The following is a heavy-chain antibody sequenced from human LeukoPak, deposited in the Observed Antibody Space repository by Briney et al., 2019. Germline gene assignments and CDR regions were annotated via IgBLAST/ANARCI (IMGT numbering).Heavy chain of an antibody. CDR1: GGTFSKYG. Sequence: SVKVSGKASGGTFSKYGISWVRQAPGQGLEWLGMIIPVFDSPDYAQNLQGRFTITADEVTSTVYLELNGLRFEDTAVYFCASDGENRLGGFVHWGQGTLVSVSS. D-gene: IGHD3-10*01. J-gene: IGHJ5*02. V-gene: IGHV1-69*13. CDR2: IIPVFDSP. CDR3: ASDGENRLGGFVH.